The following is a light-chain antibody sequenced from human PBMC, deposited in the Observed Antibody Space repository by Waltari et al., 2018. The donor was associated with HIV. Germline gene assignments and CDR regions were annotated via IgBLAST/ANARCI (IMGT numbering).Light chain of an antibody. J-gene: IGLJ2*01. CDR1: HLGSTY. CDR3: QAWDSSPPVL. Sequence: SYDLTQPPSLSVSPGPAAIITCSGDHLGSTYVGWYMQKPGQSPILVIYEDNKLSTAIPVRFSGSSSGHTATLTISGTQPTDEADYYCQAWDSSPPVLFGGGTKLTGL. CDR2: EDN. V-gene: IGLV3-1*01.